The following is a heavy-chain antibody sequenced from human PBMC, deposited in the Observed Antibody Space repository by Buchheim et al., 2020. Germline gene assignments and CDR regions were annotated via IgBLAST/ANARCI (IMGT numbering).Heavy chain of an antibody. CDR2: ISYDGSNK. D-gene: IGHD3-9*01. Sequence: QVQLVESGGGVVQPGRSLRLSCAASGFTFSSYGMHWVRQAPGKGLEWVAVISYDGSNKYYADSVKGRVTISRDNSKNTLYLQMNSLRAEDTAVYYCVRGSDILTGYELDYWGQGTL. V-gene: IGHV3-30*03. CDR1: GFTFSSYG. CDR3: VRGSDILTGYELDY. J-gene: IGHJ4*02.